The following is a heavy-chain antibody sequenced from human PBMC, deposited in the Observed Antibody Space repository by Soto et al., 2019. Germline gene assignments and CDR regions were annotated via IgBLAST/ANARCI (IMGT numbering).Heavy chain of an antibody. CDR1: GYTFTSYG. Sequence: ASVKVSCKASGYTFTSYGISWVRQAPGQGLEWMGWISAYNGNTNYAQKLQGRVTMTTDTSTSTAYMELRSLRSDDTAVYYCAIPYYYGSGSYYYFDYWGQGTLVTVSS. CDR2: ISAYNGNT. CDR3: AIPYYYGSGSYYYFDY. J-gene: IGHJ4*02. V-gene: IGHV1-18*01. D-gene: IGHD3-10*01.